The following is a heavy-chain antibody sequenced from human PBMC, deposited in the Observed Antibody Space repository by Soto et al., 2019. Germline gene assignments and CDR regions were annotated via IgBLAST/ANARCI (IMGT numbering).Heavy chain of an antibody. Sequence: PGGSLRLSCAASGFTFSSYSMNWVRQAPGKGLEWASYISSSSSTIYYADSVKGRFTISRDNAKNSLYLQMNSLRDEDTAVYYCPRAQLERRANYGMAVWGQGTTVTVSS. CDR3: PRAQLERRANYGMAV. CDR2: ISSSSSTI. V-gene: IGHV3-48*02. CDR1: GFTFSSYS. D-gene: IGHD1-1*01. J-gene: IGHJ6*02.